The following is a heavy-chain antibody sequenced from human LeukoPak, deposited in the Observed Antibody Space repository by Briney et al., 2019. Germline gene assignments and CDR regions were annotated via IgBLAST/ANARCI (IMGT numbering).Heavy chain of an antibody. Sequence: KPGGSLRLSCAAAGFTFSSYAMSWVRQAPGKGLEWGSVIGGTDGRTYYADSVKGRFTISRDNSKNTLYLHMNSLRAEDTAVYYCAKQGYTTSWLYFDYWGEGTLVTVSS. J-gene: IGHJ4*02. V-gene: IGHV3-23*01. CDR1: GFTFSSYA. CDR2: IGGTDGRT. CDR3: AKQGYTTSWLYFDY. D-gene: IGHD5-12*01.